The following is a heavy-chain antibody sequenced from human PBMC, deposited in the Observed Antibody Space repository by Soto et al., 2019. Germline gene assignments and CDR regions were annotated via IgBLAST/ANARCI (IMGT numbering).Heavy chain of an antibody. J-gene: IGHJ6*03. D-gene: IGHD3-10*01. CDR3: ARVVRGSYYYMDV. CDR2: ISSSSSTI. V-gene: IGHV3-48*01. CDR1: GFTFSSYS. Sequence: GGSLRLSCAASGFTFSSYSMNWVRQAPGKGLEWVSYISSSSSTIYYADSVKGRFTISRDNAKNSLYLQMNSLRAEDTAVYYCARVVRGSYYYMDVWGKGTTVTVSS.